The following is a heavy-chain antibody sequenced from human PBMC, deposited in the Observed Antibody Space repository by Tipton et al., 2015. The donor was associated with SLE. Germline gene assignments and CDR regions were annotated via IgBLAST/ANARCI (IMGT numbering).Heavy chain of an antibody. CDR2: IHPMFDTG. D-gene: IGHD2-2*01. V-gene: IGHV1-69*05. CDR1: GSTFNNYA. Sequence: QLVQSGAEVKKPGSSVKVSCKASGSTFNNYAISWLRQAPGQGLEWMGGIHPMFDTGNYAQKFQGRVTITTDASTKTAYMEVSSLRSDDTAVYFCSRSTGLPAESRYYYGVDFWGQGTTVKVSS. CDR3: SRSTGLPAESRYYYGVDF. J-gene: IGHJ6*02.